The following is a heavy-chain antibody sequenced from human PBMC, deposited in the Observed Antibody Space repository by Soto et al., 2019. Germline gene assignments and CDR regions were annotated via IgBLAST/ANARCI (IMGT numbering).Heavy chain of an antibody. CDR1: GGSISSYY. Sequence: PSETLSLTCTVSGGSISSYYWSWIRQPPGKGLEWIGYIYYRGSTNYNPSLKSRVTISVDTSKNQFSLKLSSVTAADTAVYYCARGYYDSSGYYYGFDYWGQGTLVTVSS. CDR3: ARGYYDSSGYYYGFDY. CDR2: IYYRGST. V-gene: IGHV4-59*01. J-gene: IGHJ4*02. D-gene: IGHD3-22*01.